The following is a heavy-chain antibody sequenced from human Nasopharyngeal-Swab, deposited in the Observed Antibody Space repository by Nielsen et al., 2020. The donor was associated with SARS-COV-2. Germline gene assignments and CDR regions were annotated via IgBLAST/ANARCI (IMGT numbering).Heavy chain of an antibody. D-gene: IGHD6-13*01. V-gene: IGHV4-4*07. Sequence: WIRQPPGKGLEWIGRIYTSGSSKYNPSLKSRVTMSVDTSKNKFSLKLSSGTAADTAVYYCARDPYAYSSSWYDDSGYFDYWGQGTLVTVSS. J-gene: IGHJ4*02. CDR3: ARDPYAYSSSWYDDSGYFDY. CDR2: IYTSGSS.